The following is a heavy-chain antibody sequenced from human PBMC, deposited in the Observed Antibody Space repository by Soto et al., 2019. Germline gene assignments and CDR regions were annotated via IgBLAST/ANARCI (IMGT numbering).Heavy chain of an antibody. Sequence: PWGSLRLSCAASGFTLSKSVIHWVRQAPGKGLQWVAVISSNGSHLFYADSVRGRFTVSRDNGNNTIYLQMNGLKSEDTGVYYCVTGSGVLESLWGQGTLVTVSS. CDR3: VTGSGVLESL. CDR1: GFTLSKSV. D-gene: IGHD6-6*01. J-gene: IGHJ4*02. CDR2: ISSNGSHL. V-gene: IGHV3-30*03.